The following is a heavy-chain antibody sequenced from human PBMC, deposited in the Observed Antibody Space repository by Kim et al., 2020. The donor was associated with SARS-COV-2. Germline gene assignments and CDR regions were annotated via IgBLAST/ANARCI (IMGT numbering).Heavy chain of an antibody. J-gene: IGHJ3*02. V-gene: IGHV4-31*02. Sequence: YYNPSLKSRVTISVDTSKNQFSLKLSSVTAADTAVYYCARDRGVKGAFDIWGQGTMVTVSS. CDR3: ARDRGVKGAFDI.